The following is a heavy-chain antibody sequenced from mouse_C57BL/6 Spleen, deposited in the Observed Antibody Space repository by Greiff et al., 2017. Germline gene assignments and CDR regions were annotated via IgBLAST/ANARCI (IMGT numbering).Heavy chain of an antibody. CDR2: IDPSDSYT. CDR3: ARSAPTMITALDC. V-gene: IGHV1-69*01. Sequence: QVQLQQPGAELVMPGASVKLSCKASGYTFTSYWMHWVKQRPGQGLEWIGEIDPSDSYTNYNQKFKGKSTLTVDKSSSTAYMQLSRLTSEDSAVYYCARSAPTMITALDCWGKGTTLTVSS. J-gene: IGHJ2*01. D-gene: IGHD2-4*01. CDR1: GYTFTSYW.